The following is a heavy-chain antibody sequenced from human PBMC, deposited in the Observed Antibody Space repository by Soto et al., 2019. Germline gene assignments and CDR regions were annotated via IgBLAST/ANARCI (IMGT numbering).Heavy chain of an antibody. J-gene: IGHJ6*02. CDR1: GGSISSYY. Sequence: SETLSLTCTVSGGSISSYYWSWIRQPLGKGLEWIGYIYYSGSTNYNPSLKSRVTISVDTSKNQFSLKLSSVTAADTAVYYCARGNQVVVPAAKVGDYYYYGMDVWGQGTTVTVSS. V-gene: IGHV4-59*01. CDR2: IYYSGST. CDR3: ARGNQVVVPAAKVGDYYYYGMDV. D-gene: IGHD2-2*01.